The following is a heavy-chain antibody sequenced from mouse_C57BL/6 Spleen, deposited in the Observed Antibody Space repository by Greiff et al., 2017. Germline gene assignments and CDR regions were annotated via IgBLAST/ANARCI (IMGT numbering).Heavy chain of an antibody. V-gene: IGHV1-39*01. CDR1: GYSFTDYN. CDR2: INPNYGTT. J-gene: IGHJ1*03. D-gene: IGHD1-1*01. CDR3: ASPYYYGSDGYFDV. Sequence: EVQLQQSGPELVKPGASVKISCKASGYSFTDYNMNWVKQRNGKSLEWIGVINPNYGTTSYNQKFKGKATLTVDQSSSTAYMQLNSLTSEDSAVYYCASPYYYGSDGYFDVWGTGTTVTVSS.